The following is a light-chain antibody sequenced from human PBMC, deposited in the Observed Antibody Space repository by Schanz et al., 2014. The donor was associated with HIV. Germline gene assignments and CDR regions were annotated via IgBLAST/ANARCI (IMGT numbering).Light chain of an antibody. CDR2: EVS. J-gene: IGLJ3*02. CDR3: SSYTKSSTWA. Sequence: QSALTQPPSASGSPGQSVTISCTGTSSDVGYYNYVSWYQQHPSTAPKIMIYEVSKRPSGVPDRFSGSKSGNTASLTVSGLQAEDEADYYCSSYTKSSTWAFGGGTKLTVL. V-gene: IGLV2-8*01. CDR1: SSDVGYYNY.